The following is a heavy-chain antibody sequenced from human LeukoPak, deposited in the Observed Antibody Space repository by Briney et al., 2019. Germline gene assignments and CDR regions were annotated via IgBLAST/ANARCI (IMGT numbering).Heavy chain of an antibody. Sequence: SETLSLTCTVSGGSISSYYWSWIRQPPGKGLEWIGYIYYSGSTNYNPSLKSRVTISVDTSKNQFSLKLSSVTAADTAVYYCASPLESDAFDIWGQGTMVTVSS. J-gene: IGHJ3*02. CDR3: ASPLESDAFDI. CDR1: GGSISSYY. CDR2: IYYSGST. V-gene: IGHV4-59*08. D-gene: IGHD1-1*01.